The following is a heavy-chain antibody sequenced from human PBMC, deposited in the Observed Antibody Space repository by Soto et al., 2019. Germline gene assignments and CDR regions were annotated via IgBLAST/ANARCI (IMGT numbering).Heavy chain of an antibody. J-gene: IGHJ5*02. D-gene: IGHD3-3*01. CDR1: GGSFSGYY. Sequence: QVQLQQWGAGLLKPSETLSLTCAVYGGSFSGYYWSWIRQPPGKGLEWIGEINHSGSTNYNPSLKSRVTISVDPSKNQFSLKLSSVTAADTAVYYCARRGYYLLPKKNWFDPWGQGTLVTVSS. CDR3: ARRGYYLLPKKNWFDP. V-gene: IGHV4-34*01. CDR2: INHSGST.